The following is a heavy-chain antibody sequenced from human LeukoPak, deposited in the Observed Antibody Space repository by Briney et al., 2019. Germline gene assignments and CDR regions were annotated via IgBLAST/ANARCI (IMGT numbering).Heavy chain of an antibody. V-gene: IGHV4-34*01. CDR2: INHSGST. CDR1: GGSFSGYY. D-gene: IGHD1-26*01. J-gene: IGHJ4*02. CDR3: ARLWWELLGGFDY. Sequence: TSETLSLTCAVYGGSFSGYYWSWIRQPPGKGLDWIGEINHSGSTYYNPSLKSRVTISVDTSKNQFSLKLSSVTAADTAVYYCARLWWELLGGFDYWGQGTLVTVSS.